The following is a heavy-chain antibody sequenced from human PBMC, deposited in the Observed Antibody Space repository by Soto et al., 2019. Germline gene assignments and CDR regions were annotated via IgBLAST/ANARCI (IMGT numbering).Heavy chain of an antibody. J-gene: IGHJ5*02. CDR3: ARVLRWFDP. CDR2: IYYSGST. V-gene: IGHV4-59*01. CDR1: GGAIVSYY. Sequence: AETLSLTCTVSGGAIVSYYCIWIRQPPWKGLEWIGYIYYSGSTNYNPSLKSRVTISVDTSKNQFSLKLSSVTAADTAVYYCARVLRWFDPWGQGTLVTVSS.